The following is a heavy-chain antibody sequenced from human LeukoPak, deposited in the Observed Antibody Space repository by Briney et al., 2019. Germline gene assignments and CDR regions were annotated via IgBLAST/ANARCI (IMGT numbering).Heavy chain of an antibody. CDR2: INHSGST. CDR3: ASISSWFSIVGATGYYFDY. V-gene: IGHV4-34*01. CDR1: GGSFSGYY. Sequence: PSETLSLTCAVYGGSFSGYYWSWIRQPPGKGLEWIGEINHSGSTNYNPSLKSRVTISVDTSKNQFSLKLSSVTAADTAVYYCASISSWFSIVGATGYYFDYWGQGTLVTVSS. D-gene: IGHD1-26*01. J-gene: IGHJ4*02.